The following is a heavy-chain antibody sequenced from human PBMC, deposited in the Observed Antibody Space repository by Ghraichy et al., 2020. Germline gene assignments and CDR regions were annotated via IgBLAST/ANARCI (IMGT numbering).Heavy chain of an antibody. CDR3: ARQPDSGSFRHLYYYYGMDV. CDR1: GGSISSSSYY. Sequence: SETLTLTCTVSGGSISSSSYYWGWIRQPPGKGLEWIGSIYYSGSTYYNPSLKSRVTISVDTSKNQFSLKLSSVTAADTAVYYCARQPDSGSFRHLYYYYGMDVWGQGTTVTVSS. CDR2: IYYSGST. J-gene: IGHJ6*02. D-gene: IGHD1-26*01. V-gene: IGHV4-39*01.